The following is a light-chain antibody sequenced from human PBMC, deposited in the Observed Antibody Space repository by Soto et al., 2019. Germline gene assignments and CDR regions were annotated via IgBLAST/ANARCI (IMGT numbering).Light chain of an antibody. J-gene: IGKJ5*01. Sequence: EIVLTQSPGTLSLSPGERATLSCRASQSVSSTYLAWYQQKPGQAPRLLIYGASRRNTGIPERFSGSGSGTDFTLTISRLEPEDFAVYFCQQYGGSITFGQGTRLEIE. CDR1: QSVSSTY. CDR2: GAS. V-gene: IGKV3-20*01. CDR3: QQYGGSIT.